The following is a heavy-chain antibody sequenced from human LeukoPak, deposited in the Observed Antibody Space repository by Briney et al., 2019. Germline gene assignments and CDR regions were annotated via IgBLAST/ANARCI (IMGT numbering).Heavy chain of an antibody. D-gene: IGHD3-22*01. CDR2: IYYSGST. CDR3: AREAYYYDSSGYYYTFDY. J-gene: IGHJ4*02. V-gene: IGHV4-59*01. CDR1: GGSISSYY. Sequence: SETLSLTCTVSGGSISSYYWSWIRQPPGKGLEWIGYIYYSGSTNYNPSLKSRVTISVDTSKNQFSLKLGSVTAADTAVYYCAREAYYYDSSGYYYTFDYWGQGTLVTVSS.